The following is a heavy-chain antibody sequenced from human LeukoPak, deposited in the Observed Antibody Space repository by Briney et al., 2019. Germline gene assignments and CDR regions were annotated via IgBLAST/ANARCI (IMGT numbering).Heavy chain of an antibody. CDR1: GGSISSYY. CDR2: IFYSGST. V-gene: IGHV4-59*08. Sequence: SETLSFTCTVSGGSISSYYWSWIRQPPGKGLEWIGYIFYSGSTNYNPSLKSRVTISVDTSKNQFSLKLNSVTAADTAVYYCARHRGGYDWFDPWGQGTLVTVSS. D-gene: IGHD5-24*01. J-gene: IGHJ5*02. CDR3: ARHRGGYDWFDP.